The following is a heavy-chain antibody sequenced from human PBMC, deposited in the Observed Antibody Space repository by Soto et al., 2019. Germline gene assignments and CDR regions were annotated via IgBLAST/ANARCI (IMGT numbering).Heavy chain of an antibody. V-gene: IGHV3-72*01. CDR2: ARNKANSYTT. Sequence: GASLRLSCAASGFTISDHHMDWVRQAPGEGLEWVGRARNKANSYTTAYAASVKGRFTISRDDSKNSLSLQMNSLKTEDTAVYFCARLMGTSLDLGGQGTMVTVSS. CDR1: GFTISDHH. J-gene: IGHJ4*02. D-gene: IGHD2-8*01. CDR3: ARLMGTSLDL.